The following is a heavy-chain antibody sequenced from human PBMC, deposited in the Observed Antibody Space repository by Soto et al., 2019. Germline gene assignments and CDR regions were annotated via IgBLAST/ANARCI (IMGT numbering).Heavy chain of an antibody. V-gene: IGHV3-33*01. Sequence: QVQLVESGGGVVHPGRSLRLSCAASGFTFSTYGMHWVRQAPGRGLEWVAAIWYDGSNKYYADSVKGRFTISRDNSKNTLYLQMNSLRAEDTAMYYCARTSISGYSSTWLPGYWGQGTLVTVSS. D-gene: IGHD6-13*01. CDR2: IWYDGSNK. CDR3: ARTSISGYSSTWLPGY. J-gene: IGHJ4*02. CDR1: GFTFSTYG.